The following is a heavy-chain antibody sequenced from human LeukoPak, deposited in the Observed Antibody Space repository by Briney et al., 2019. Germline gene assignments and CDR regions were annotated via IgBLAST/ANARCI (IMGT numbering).Heavy chain of an antibody. Sequence: ASLRLSCAASGFTFDSYAMSWVRQAQGKGLEWVSSSSGSGGSRYYGDSVKGRFTVFRDNSRNTLYLQMNSLRAEDTAVYYCARDELSDTNGHSYGTNFDHWGQGTLVTVSS. D-gene: IGHD5-18*01. CDR1: GFTFDSYA. CDR2: SSGSGGSR. J-gene: IGHJ4*02. CDR3: ARDELSDTNGHSYGTNFDH. V-gene: IGHV3-23*01.